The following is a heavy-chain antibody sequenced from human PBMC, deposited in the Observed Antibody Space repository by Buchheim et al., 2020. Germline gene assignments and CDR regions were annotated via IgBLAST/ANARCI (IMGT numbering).Heavy chain of an antibody. Sequence: QVQLVESGGGVVQPGRSLRPSCAASGFTFSSYGMHWVRQAPGKGLEWVAVISYDGSNKYYADSVKGRFTISRDNSKNTLYLPMNSLRAEDTAVYYCAKGVYSSGWRYYYYYYGMDVWGQGTT. D-gene: IGHD6-19*01. CDR1: GFTFSSYG. CDR2: ISYDGSNK. CDR3: AKGVYSSGWRYYYYYYGMDV. J-gene: IGHJ6*02. V-gene: IGHV3-30*18.